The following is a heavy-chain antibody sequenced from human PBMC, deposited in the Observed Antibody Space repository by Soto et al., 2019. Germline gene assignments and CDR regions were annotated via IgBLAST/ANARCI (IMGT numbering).Heavy chain of an antibody. Sequence: ASVKVSCKASGYTFTNYGISWVRQAPGQGPEWMGWINGYNDNTKYAKKFQGRVTMTTDTSTSTAYMEVRSLRSDDTAIYYCARGGSSWSAEYYQHCGQGTQVTVSS. CDR2: INGYNDNT. CDR3: ARGGSSWSAEYYQH. CDR1: GYTFTNYG. D-gene: IGHD6-13*01. V-gene: IGHV1-18*01. J-gene: IGHJ1*01.